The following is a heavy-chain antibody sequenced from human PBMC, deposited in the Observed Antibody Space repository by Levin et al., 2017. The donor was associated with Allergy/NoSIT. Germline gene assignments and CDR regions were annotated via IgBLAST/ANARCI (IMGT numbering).Heavy chain of an antibody. J-gene: IGHJ5*02. D-gene: IGHD2-2*01. Sequence: ASVKVSCKASGGTFSSYAISWVRQAPGQGLEWMGGIIPIFGTANYAQKFQGRVTITADESTSTAYMELSSLRSEDTAVYYCARAWDIVVVPAAKGSWFDPWGQGTLVTVSS. V-gene: IGHV1-69*13. CDR2: IIPIFGTA. CDR3: ARAWDIVVVPAAKGSWFDP. CDR1: GGTFSSYA.